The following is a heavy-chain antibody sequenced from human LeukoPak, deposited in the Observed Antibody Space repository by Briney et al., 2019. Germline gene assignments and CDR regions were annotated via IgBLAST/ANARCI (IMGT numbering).Heavy chain of an antibody. J-gene: IGHJ3*02. CDR2: ISAYNGNT. CDR3: ARDLSDYDSSGYYFNAFDI. Sequence: ASVKVSCKASGYTSTSYGISWVRQAPGQGLEWMGWISAYNGNTNYAQKLQGRVTMTTDTSTSTAYMELRSLRSDDTAVYYCARDLSDYDSSGYYFNAFDIWGQGTMVTVSS. D-gene: IGHD3-22*01. CDR1: GYTSTSYG. V-gene: IGHV1-18*01.